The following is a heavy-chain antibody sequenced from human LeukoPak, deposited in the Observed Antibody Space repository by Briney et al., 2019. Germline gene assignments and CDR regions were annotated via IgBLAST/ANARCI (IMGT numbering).Heavy chain of an antibody. Sequence: GGSLRLSCAASGFTFDDYAMHWVRQAPGKGLEWVSGISWNSGSIGYADPVKGRFTISRGNAKNSLYLQMNSLRAEDTALYYCAKDPGSSGSSDAFDIWGQGTMVTVSS. CDR2: ISWNSGSI. CDR3: AKDPGSSGSSDAFDI. J-gene: IGHJ3*02. V-gene: IGHV3-9*01. D-gene: IGHD3-10*01. CDR1: GFTFDDYA.